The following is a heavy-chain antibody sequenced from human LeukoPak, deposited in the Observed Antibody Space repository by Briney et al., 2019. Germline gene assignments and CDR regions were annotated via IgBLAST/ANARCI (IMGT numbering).Heavy chain of an antibody. D-gene: IGHD6-19*01. CDR3: ARKSSSGWYFDH. V-gene: IGHV4-59*01. CDR2: IYYSGST. Sequence: SETLSLTCTVSGGSINSYFWSWIRQPPEKGPEWIGYIYYSGSTDYNPSLKSRVTISVDTSKNQFSLKLSSVTAADTAVYYCARKSSSGWYFDHWGQGTLVTVSS. CDR1: GGSINSYF. J-gene: IGHJ4*02.